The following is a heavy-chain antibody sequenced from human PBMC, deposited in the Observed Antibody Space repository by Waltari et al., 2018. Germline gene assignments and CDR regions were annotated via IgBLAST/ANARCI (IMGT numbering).Heavy chain of an antibody. CDR3: ASDRGRGLYLDS. V-gene: IGHV4-4*02. J-gene: IGHJ4*02. Sequence: QVQLQESGPGLVKPSGTLSLTCTVSGDSISNNFFWSWVRQSPGKGLEWIGQVHQSGRSNDNPSLESRVTVSMDTSKNQFSLKMTSVTAADTAIYYCASDRGRGLYLDSWGQGTLVTVSP. CDR1: GDSISNNFF. D-gene: IGHD2-15*01. CDR2: VHQSGRS.